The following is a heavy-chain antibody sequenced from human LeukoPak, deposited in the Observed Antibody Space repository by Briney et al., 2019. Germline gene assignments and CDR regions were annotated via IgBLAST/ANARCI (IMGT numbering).Heavy chain of an antibody. CDR3: ARGVPAYCGGDCYSDAFDI. D-gene: IGHD2-21*02. V-gene: IGHV3-13*01. CDR1: GFTFSSYD. Sequence: GGSLRLSCAASGFTFSSYDMHWVRQATGKGLEWVSAICTAGDTYYPGSVKGRFTISRENAKNSLYLQMNSLRAGDTAVYYCARGVPAYCGGDCYSDAFDIWGQGTMVTVSS. J-gene: IGHJ3*02. CDR2: ICTAGDT.